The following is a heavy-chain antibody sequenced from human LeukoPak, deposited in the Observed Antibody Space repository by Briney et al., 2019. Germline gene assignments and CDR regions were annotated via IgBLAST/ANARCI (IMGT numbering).Heavy chain of an antibody. CDR2: ISWNSGSI. Sequence: GRSLRLSCAASGLTFDDYAMPWVRQAPGKGLEWVSGISWNSGSIGYADSVKGRFTISRDNAKNSLYLQMNSLRAEDTALYYCAKDIVAGDYYYYYMDVWGKGTTVTVSS. CDR1: GLTFDDYA. V-gene: IGHV3-9*01. J-gene: IGHJ6*03. CDR3: AKDIVAGDYYYYYMDV. D-gene: IGHD6-19*01.